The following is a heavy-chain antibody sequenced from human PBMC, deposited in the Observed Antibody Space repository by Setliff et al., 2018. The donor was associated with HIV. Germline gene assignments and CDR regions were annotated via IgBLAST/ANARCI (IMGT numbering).Heavy chain of an antibody. D-gene: IGHD5-18*01. Sequence: QPGGSLRLSCAASGFTFSSYEMNWVRQAPGKGLEWVSYISSSGSTIYYADSVEGRFIISRDNAKNSLYLQMNSLRAEDTALYHCARDSEIQLWLSGVHMDVWGQGTTVTVSS. CDR2: ISSSGSTI. CDR3: ARDSEIQLWLSGVHMDV. J-gene: IGHJ6*02. V-gene: IGHV3-48*03. CDR1: GFTFSSYE.